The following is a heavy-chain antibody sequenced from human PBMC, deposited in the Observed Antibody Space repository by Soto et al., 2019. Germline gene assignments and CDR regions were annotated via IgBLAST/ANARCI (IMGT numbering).Heavy chain of an antibody. CDR3: ATTGPY. CDR1: GFTFSSYG. CDR2: IWFDGSNK. J-gene: IGHJ4*02. V-gene: IGHV3-33*01. Sequence: QVQLVESGGGVVQPGRSLRLSCAASGFTFSSYGMHWVRKAPGKGLEWVAVIWFDGSNKFYADSVKGRFTISRDNSKNTVSLQMNSRRDEDSAAYYCATTGPYWGQGTLVTVSS.